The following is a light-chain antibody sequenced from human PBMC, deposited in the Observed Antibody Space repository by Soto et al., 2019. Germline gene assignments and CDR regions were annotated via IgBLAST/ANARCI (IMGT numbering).Light chain of an antibody. CDR2: KGT. J-gene: IGLJ1*01. CDR1: SSDVGAYNS. CDR3: CSSAPESTYG. Sequence: QSALAQPASVSGSPGQSITISCTGTSSDVGAYNSVSWYQQHPHRAPQVIIYKGTQRPSGVSNRFSGATSGNAASLTISALQADDEADYCCCSSAPESTYGFGTGTKLTVL. V-gene: IGLV2-23*01.